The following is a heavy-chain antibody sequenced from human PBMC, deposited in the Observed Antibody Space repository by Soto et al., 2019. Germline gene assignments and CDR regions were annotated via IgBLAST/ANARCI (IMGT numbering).Heavy chain of an antibody. D-gene: IGHD3-3*01. CDR1: GYNFAGYW. J-gene: IGHJ4*02. Sequence: PGESLKISCKGSGYNFAGYWIAWVRQMPGKGLELMGIIYPSDSDTRYRPSFQGQVTISADKSISSAYLQWISLRASGNAMYYCARGGVSTRTFDYWGQGTPVTVSS. CDR3: ARGGVSTRTFDY. CDR2: IYPSDSDT. V-gene: IGHV5-51*01.